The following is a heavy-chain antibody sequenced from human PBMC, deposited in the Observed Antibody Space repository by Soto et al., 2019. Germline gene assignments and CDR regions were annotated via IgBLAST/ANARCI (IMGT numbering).Heavy chain of an antibody. CDR1: GGSISNYY. CDR3: AREVDTDMGGLGFYDAFDI. V-gene: IGHV4-59*01. Sequence: KTSETLSLTCTVSGGSISNYYWSWIRQTPGKGLEWIGYVYYSGNTNYNPPLKNRVYISVDMSKNQFSLKLSSVTAADTAMYYCAREVDTDMGGLGFYDAFDIWGPGTMVTVSS. J-gene: IGHJ3*02. CDR2: VYYSGNT. D-gene: IGHD5-18*01.